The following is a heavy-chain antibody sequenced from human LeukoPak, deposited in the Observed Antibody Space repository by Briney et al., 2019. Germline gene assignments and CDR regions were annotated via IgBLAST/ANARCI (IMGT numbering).Heavy chain of an antibody. CDR1: GYTFINYG. D-gene: IGHD3-10*01. J-gene: IGHJ4*02. CDR3: ARWDLRAARGDY. CDR2: MSTYNGNT. V-gene: IGHV1-18*01. Sequence: ASVKVSCKASGYTFINYGIIWVRQAPGQGLEWMGWMSTYNGNTNYAQKLQGRVTMTTDTSTSTAYMELRSLRSDDTAVYYCARWDLRAARGDYWCQGTLVTVSS.